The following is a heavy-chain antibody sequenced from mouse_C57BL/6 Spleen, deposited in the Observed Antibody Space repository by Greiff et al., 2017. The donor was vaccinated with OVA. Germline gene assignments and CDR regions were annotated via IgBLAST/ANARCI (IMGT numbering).Heavy chain of an antibody. J-gene: IGHJ4*01. V-gene: IGHV5-16*01. D-gene: IGHD2-5*01. CDR1: GFTFSDYY. CDR3: AREGVESNYDAMDY. Sequence: EVKLMESEGGLVQPGSSMKLSCTASGFTFSDYYMAWVRQVPEKGLEWVANINYDGSSTYYLDSLKSRFIISRDNAKNILYLQMSSLKSEDTATYYCAREGVESNYDAMDYWGQGTSVTVSS. CDR2: INYDGSST.